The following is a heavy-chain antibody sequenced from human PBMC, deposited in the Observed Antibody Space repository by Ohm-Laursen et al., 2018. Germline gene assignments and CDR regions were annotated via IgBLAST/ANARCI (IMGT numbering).Heavy chain of an antibody. Sequence: SLRLSCAASGLTISSNYMTWVRQAPGKGLEWVSIIYTGGNTFYADSVKGRFTISRDNSKNMVYLQMNSLRAEDTAVYYCARVPSYYFDYWGRGTLVTVSS. V-gene: IGHV3-53*01. CDR2: IYTGGNT. CDR3: ARVPSYYFDY. J-gene: IGHJ4*02. CDR1: GLTISSNY.